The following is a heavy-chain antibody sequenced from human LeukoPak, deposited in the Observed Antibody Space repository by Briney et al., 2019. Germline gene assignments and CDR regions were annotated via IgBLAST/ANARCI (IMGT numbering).Heavy chain of an antibody. CDR1: GFTFSSYA. Sequence: GGSLRLSCAASGFTFSSYAMSWVRQAPGKGLEWVSAISGSGGSTYYADSVKGRFTISRDNSKNTLYLQMNSLRAEDTAVYYCASLVVVAARTGDDAFDIWGQGTMVTVSS. CDR2: ISGSGGST. J-gene: IGHJ3*02. D-gene: IGHD2-15*01. V-gene: IGHV3-23*01. CDR3: ASLVVVAARTGDDAFDI.